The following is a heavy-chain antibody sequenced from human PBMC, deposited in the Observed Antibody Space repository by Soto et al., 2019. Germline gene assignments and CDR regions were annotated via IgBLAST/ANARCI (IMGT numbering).Heavy chain of an antibody. CDR2: MSHSGGT. V-gene: IGHV4-34*01. Sequence: QVQLQQWGAGLLKPSETLSLTCAVYGGFVSSGSYYWSWIRQPPGKGLEWIGEMSHSGGTHFNPSLKSRVTISEDTSKNSCALKMSSVTAADTALYYCARVERGTATTVVDAFDIWGPGTMVTVSS. J-gene: IGHJ3*02. CDR1: GGFVSSGSYY. D-gene: IGHD1-1*01. CDR3: ARVERGTATTVVDAFDI.